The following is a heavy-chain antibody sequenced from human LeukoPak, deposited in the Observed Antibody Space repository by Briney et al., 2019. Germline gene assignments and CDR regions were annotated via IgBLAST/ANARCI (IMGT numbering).Heavy chain of an antibody. CDR1: GYTFTSYI. CDR2: INAYNGNT. Sequence: ASVKVSCKTSGYTFTSYIISWVRQAPGQGLEWMGWINAYNGNTDYAQRVQGRVTMTTDTSTSTAYMELRSLRSDDTAVYYCARDRHIAAAVYYYYMDVWGKGTPVTVSS. J-gene: IGHJ6*03. CDR3: ARDRHIAAAVYYYYMDV. V-gene: IGHV1-18*01. D-gene: IGHD6-13*01.